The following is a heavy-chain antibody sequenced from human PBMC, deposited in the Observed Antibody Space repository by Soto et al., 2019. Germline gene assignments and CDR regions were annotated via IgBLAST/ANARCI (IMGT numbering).Heavy chain of an antibody. J-gene: IGHJ4*02. CDR2: INSDGSST. CDR1: EFTFSSYW. V-gene: IGHV3-74*01. CDR3: AREWGPRYFDY. D-gene: IGHD1-26*01. Sequence: GGSLRLSCAASEFTFSSYWMHWVRQDPGKGLVWVSRINSDGSSTSYADSVKGRFTISRDHAKNTLYLQMNSLRAEDTAVYYCAREWGPRYFDYWGKGTLVTVSS.